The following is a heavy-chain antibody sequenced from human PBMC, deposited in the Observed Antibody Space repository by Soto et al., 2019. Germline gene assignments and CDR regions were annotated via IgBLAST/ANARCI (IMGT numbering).Heavy chain of an antibody. Sequence: EVQLVESGGGLVQPGRSLRLSCAASGFTFDDYAMHWVRRVPGKGLEWVSSISWNSNIIGYADFVKGRFTISRDNAKILLYVQMNSVGRVESCLYYWVKGGPDACFSGGRSYFDSWGKVTLFTVAA. V-gene: IGHV3-9*01. J-gene: IGHJ4*02. CDR2: ISWNSNII. D-gene: IGHD2-15*01. CDR1: GFTFDDYA. CDR3: VKGGPDACFSGGRSYFDS.